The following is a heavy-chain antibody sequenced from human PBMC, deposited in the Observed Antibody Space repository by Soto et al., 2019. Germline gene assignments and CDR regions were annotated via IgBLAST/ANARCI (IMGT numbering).Heavy chain of an antibody. CDR1: GDSMTSPPYY. J-gene: IGHJ4*02. CDR3: AKNVVPLSPDLYFDY. D-gene: IGHD3-16*01. Sequence: PSETLSLTCNVSGDSMTSPPYYWGWIRQPPGKGLEWIGTVYYSGATYYNPSLRGRLTVSADTSKNYFSLRLTSVTAADTAVYYCAKNVVPLSPDLYFDYWGQGTLVTVSS. V-gene: IGHV4-39*02. CDR2: VYYSGAT.